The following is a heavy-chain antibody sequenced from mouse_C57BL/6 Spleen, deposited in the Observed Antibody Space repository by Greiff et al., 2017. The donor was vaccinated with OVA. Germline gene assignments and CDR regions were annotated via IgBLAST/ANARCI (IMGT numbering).Heavy chain of an antibody. J-gene: IGHJ1*03. V-gene: IGHV2-6-1*01. CDR2: IWSDGSK. CDR3: ARHFDYDENWYFDV. CDR1: GFSLTSYG. Sequence: QVQLKESGPGLVAPSQSLSITCTVSGFSLTSYGVHWVRQPPGKGLEWLVVIWSDGSKTYNSALKSRLSISKDNAKIQVFLKMNSLQTDDTAMYYCARHFDYDENWYFDVWGTGTTVTVSS. D-gene: IGHD2-4*01.